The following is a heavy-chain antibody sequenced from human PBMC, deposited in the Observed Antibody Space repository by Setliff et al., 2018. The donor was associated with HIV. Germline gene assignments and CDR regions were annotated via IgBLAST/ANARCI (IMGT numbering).Heavy chain of an antibody. D-gene: IGHD2-2*01. V-gene: IGHV4-59*08. J-gene: IGHJ5*02. CDR3: ASGRAMNWFDP. CDR2: IHYSGSF. CDR1: GGSISGHY. Sequence: PSETLSLTCTVSGGSISGHYWPWIRQAPGKGLEWIGTIHYSGSFVYSPSLKSRVSISLDTSKNQFSLKLSTVTAADTAVYYCASGRAMNWFDPWGQGTLVTVSS.